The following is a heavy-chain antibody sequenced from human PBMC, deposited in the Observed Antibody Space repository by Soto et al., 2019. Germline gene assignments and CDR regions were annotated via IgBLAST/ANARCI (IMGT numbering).Heavy chain of an antibody. V-gene: IGHV4-39*01. CDR2: IYYSGST. J-gene: IGHJ4*02. CDR3: ARWIVVVPAAMKAPIDY. CDR1: GGSISSSSYY. Sequence: SETLSLTCTVSGGSISSSSYYWGWIRQPPGKGLEWIGSIYYSGSTYYNPSLKSRVTISVDTSKNQFSLKLSSVTAADTAVYYCARWIVVVPAAMKAPIDYWGQGTLVTVSS. D-gene: IGHD2-2*01.